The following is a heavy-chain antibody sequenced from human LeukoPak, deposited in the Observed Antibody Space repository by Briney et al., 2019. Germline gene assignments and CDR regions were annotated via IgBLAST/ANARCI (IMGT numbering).Heavy chain of an antibody. CDR3: AREGYSSSWFDY. CDR2: IYYSGST. J-gene: IGHJ4*02. CDR1: GGSISSYY. V-gene: IGHV4-59*01. D-gene: IGHD6-13*01. Sequence: PSKTLSLTCTVSGGSISSYYWSWIRQPPGKGLEWIGYIYYSGSTNYNPSLKSRVTISVDTSKNQFSLKLSSVTAADTAVYYCAREGYSSSWFDYWGQGTLVTVSS.